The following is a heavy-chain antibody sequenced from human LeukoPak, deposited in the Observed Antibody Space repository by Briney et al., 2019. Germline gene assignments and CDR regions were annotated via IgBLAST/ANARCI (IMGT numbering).Heavy chain of an antibody. J-gene: IGHJ4*02. CDR1: GFTFTNAR. CDR3: NTVGSDRVGVTILGVVIKFENSAIYDF. D-gene: IGHD3-3*01. V-gene: IGHV3-15*01. Sequence: GGSLRLSCTASGFTFTNARISWVRQAPGKGLEWVGRIKSKTDGGTTDYAAPVKGRFTISRDDSKNTLYLQMNSLKTEDTAVYYCNTVGSDRVGVTILGVVIKFENSAIYDFWGQGSLVTVSS. CDR2: IKSKTDGGTT.